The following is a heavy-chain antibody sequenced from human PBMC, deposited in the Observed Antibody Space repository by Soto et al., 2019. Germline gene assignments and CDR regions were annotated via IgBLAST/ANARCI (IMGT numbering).Heavy chain of an antibody. Sequence: PGGSLRLSCAASGFTFSSYDMHGVRQATGKGLEWVSAIGTAGDTYYPGSVKGRFTISRENAKNSLYLQMNSLRAGDTAVYYCARGKYQEREQLVPNFDYWGQGTLVTVSS. CDR1: GFTFSSYD. CDR3: ARGKYQEREQLVPNFDY. D-gene: IGHD6-13*01. CDR2: IGTAGDT. V-gene: IGHV3-13*01. J-gene: IGHJ4*02.